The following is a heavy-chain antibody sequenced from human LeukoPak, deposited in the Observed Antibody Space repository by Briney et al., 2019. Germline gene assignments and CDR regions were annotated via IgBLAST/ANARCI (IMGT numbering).Heavy chain of an antibody. CDR3: ARPHYDFWSGSDYMDV. J-gene: IGHJ6*03. V-gene: IGHV1-46*01. Sequence: ASVKVSCKASGYTLTSYYMHWVRQAPGQGLEWMGIINPSGGSTSYAQKFQGRVTMTRDTSTSTVYMELSSLRSEDTAVYYCARPHYDFWSGSDYMDVWGKGTTVTVSS. CDR2: INPSGGST. D-gene: IGHD3-3*01. CDR1: GYTLTSYY.